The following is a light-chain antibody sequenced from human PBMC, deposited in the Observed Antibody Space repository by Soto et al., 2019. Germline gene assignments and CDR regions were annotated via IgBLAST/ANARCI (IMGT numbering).Light chain of an antibody. CDR3: QQYNNWPPFT. CDR2: GAS. J-gene: IGKJ3*01. V-gene: IGKV3-20*01. Sequence: EIVLTQSPGTLSLSPGERATLSCRASQSFTSTSLAWYQQKPGQAPRLLISGASRRAAGIPDRFSGSGSGTDFTLTISRLESEDFAVYYCQQYNNWPPFTFGPGTKVDIK. CDR1: QSFTSTS.